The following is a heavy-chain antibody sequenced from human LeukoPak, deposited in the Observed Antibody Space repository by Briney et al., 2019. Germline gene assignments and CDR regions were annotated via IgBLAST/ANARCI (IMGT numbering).Heavy chain of an antibody. V-gene: IGHV4-59*01. CDR2: IFYSGRT. J-gene: IGHJ3*02. CDR1: GGSIGSFY. CDR3: ERNLRMIGQDAFDI. Sequence: PSETMWLTCTVSGGSIGSFYWSWFLQPPGKGLDWAGHIFYSGRTNYNPSLKSRATISVDNSNNQFSLKLTSVTAADTAVYYCERNLRMIGQDAFDIWGQGKMVTVSS. D-gene: IGHD3-22*01.